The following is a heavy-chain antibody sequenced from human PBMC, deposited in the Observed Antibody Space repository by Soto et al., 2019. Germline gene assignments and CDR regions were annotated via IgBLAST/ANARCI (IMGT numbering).Heavy chain of an antibody. D-gene: IGHD4-17*01. CDR2: ISGSGGST. CDR1: GFTFSSYA. CDR3: ANGRDREIEDYVYFQH. J-gene: IGHJ1*01. Sequence: PGGSLRLSCAASGFTFSSYAMSWVRQAPGKGLEWVSVISGSGGSTYYADSVKGRFTISRDNSKNTLYLQMNSLRVEDTAVYYCANGRDREIEDYVYFQHWGQGTLVTVSS. V-gene: IGHV3-23*01.